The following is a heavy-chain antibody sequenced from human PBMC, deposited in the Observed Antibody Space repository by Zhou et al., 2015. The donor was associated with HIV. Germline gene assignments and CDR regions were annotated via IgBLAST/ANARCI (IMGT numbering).Heavy chain of an antibody. CDR2: ISSSSSTI. D-gene: IGHD3-16*01. J-gene: IGHJ4*02. CDR1: GFTFSSYS. CDR3: AREFGGSGERSGEFDY. Sequence: VQLVESGGGLVRPGGSLRVSCAASGFTFSSYSMNWVRQAPGKGLEWVSYISSSSSTIYYADSVKGRFTISRDNAKNSLYLQMNSLRDEDTAVYYCAREFGGSGERSGEFDYVGPGNPGTPSPQ. V-gene: IGHV3-48*02.